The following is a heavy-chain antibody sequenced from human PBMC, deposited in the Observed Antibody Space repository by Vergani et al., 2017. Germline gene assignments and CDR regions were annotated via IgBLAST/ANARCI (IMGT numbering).Heavy chain of an antibody. J-gene: IGHJ4*02. V-gene: IGHV4-39*01. CDR2: IYYSGST. CDR1: GGSISSSSYY. D-gene: IGHD5-18*01. Sequence: QVQLQESGPGLVKPSETLSLTCTVSGGSISSSSYYWGWIRQPPGKGLEWIGSIYYSGSTYYNPSLKSRVTISVDTSKNQFSLKLSSVTAADTAVYYCARYKSNTAMVTAIYFDYWGQGTLVTVSS. CDR3: ARYKSNTAMVTAIYFDY.